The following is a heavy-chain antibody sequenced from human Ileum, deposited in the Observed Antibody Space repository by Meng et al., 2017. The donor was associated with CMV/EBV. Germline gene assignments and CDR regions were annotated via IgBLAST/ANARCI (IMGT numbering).Heavy chain of an antibody. J-gene: IGHJ4*02. Sequence: VQLPESDPGLVQPSETPPLTCTCSGDSITSFYWSWIRQPAGKALEWIGRIYHGGSTNYNPSLKSRVTLSVDTSKNQFSMRLTSVTAADTAVYYCARGPGGFGDFNFDYWGQGTLVTVSS. CDR2: IYHGGST. D-gene: IGHD3-16*01. V-gene: IGHV4-4*07. CDR1: GDSITSFY. CDR3: ARGPGGFGDFNFDY.